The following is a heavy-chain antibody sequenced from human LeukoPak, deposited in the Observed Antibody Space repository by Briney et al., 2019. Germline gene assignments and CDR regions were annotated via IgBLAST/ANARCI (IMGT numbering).Heavy chain of an antibody. CDR3: ALYGDYLPMDY. CDR1: GFTFSSYE. D-gene: IGHD4-17*01. V-gene: IGHV3-48*03. J-gene: IGHJ4*02. CDR2: ISSSGSTI. Sequence: GGSLRLSCAASGFTFSSYEMNWVRQAPGKGLEWVSYISSSGSTIYYADSVKGRFTISRDNAKNSLYLQMNSLRAEDTAVYYCALYGDYLPMDYWGQGTLVTVSS.